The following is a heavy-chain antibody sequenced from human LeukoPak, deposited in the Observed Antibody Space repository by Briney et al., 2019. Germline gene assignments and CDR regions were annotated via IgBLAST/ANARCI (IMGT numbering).Heavy chain of an antibody. CDR1: GYTFTSYA. V-gene: IGHV7-4-1*02. D-gene: IGHD3-22*01. CDR3: ARGVYYDSSGYPYYYYMDV. CDR2: INTHTGNP. Sequence: ASVKVSCKASGYTFTSYAMNWVRQAPGQGLEWMGWINTHTGNPTYAQGFTGRFVFSLDTSVSTAYLQISSLKAEDTAVYYCARGVYYDSSGYPYYYYMDVWGKGTTVTVSS. J-gene: IGHJ6*03.